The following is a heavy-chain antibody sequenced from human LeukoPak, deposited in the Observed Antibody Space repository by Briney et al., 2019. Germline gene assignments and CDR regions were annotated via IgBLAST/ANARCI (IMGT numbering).Heavy chain of an antibody. CDR2: IKQDGSEK. J-gene: IGHJ5*02. CDR1: GFTFSSYW. D-gene: IGHD6-19*01. CDR3: AKISSSGWYRGWFDP. V-gene: IGHV3-7*01. Sequence: PGGSLRLSCAASGFTFSSYWMSWVRQAPGKGLEWVANIKQDGSEKYYVDSVKGRFTISRDNAKNSLYLQMNSLRAEDTAVYYCAKISSSGWYRGWFDPWGQGTLVTVSS.